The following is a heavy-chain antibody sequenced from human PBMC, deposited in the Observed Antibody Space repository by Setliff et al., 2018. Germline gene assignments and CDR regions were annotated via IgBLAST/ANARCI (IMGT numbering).Heavy chain of an antibody. D-gene: IGHD3-3*01. V-gene: IGHV3-7*01. J-gene: IGHJ4*02. CDR1: GFTFSRYW. Sequence: GGSLRLSCAASGFTFSRYWMSWVRQAPGKGLEWVANIKQDGNQKYYVDSVKGRFTISRDNAKNSLYLQMNSLRAEDTAVYYCARVHPATIFEVVIFDYWGQGTLVTGSS. CDR2: IKQDGNQK. CDR3: ARVHPATIFEVVIFDY.